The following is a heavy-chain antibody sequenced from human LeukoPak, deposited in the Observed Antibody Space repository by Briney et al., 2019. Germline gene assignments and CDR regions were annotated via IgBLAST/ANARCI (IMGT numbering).Heavy chain of an antibody. J-gene: IGHJ6*02. V-gene: IGHV3-30-3*01. CDR2: ISYDGSNN. CDR3: ARDITIFGVVIYYYYGMDV. D-gene: IGHD3-3*01. CDR1: GFTFSSYA. Sequence: PGGSLRLSCAASGFTFSSYAMHWVRQAPGKGLEWVAVISYDGSNNYYADSVKGRFTISRDNSKNKLYLQMNSLRAENTAVYYCARDITIFGVVIYYYYGMDVWGQGTTVTVSS.